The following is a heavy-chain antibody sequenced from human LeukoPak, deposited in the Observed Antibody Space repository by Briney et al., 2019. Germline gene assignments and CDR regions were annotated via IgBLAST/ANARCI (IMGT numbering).Heavy chain of an antibody. J-gene: IGHJ3*02. D-gene: IGHD3-3*01. Sequence: GGSLGLSCAASGFTFSSYAMSWVRQAPGKGLEWVSAISGSGGSTYYADSVKGRFTISRDNSKNTLYLQMNSLRAEDTAVYYCAKGWSGSDAFDIWGQGTMVTVSS. CDR2: ISGSGGST. V-gene: IGHV3-23*01. CDR3: AKGWSGSDAFDI. CDR1: GFTFSSYA.